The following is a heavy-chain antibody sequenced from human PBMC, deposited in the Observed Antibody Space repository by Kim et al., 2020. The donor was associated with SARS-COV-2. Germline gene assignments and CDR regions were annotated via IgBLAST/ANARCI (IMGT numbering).Heavy chain of an antibody. J-gene: IGHJ3*02. CDR3: ARDMAVEDEEKIDVFGI. CDR1: GFTFSSYW. Sequence: GGSLRLSCAASGFTFSSYWMTWVRQAPGKGLEWVANIKEDGSEKYYVESVKGRFTISRDNAKKSLYLQMNSLRADDTAVYYCARDMAVEDEEKIDVFGIWGQGTMVTVSS. D-gene: IGHD2-15*01. CDR2: IKEDGSEK. V-gene: IGHV3-7*03.